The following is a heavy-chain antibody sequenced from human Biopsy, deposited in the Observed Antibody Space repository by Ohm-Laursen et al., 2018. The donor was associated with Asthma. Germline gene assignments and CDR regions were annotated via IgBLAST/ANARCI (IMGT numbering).Heavy chain of an antibody. CDR2: IIPIFGIA. D-gene: IGHD6-19*01. Sequence: SSVKVSCKASGGTFSSYAISWVRQAPGQGLEWMGGIIPIFGIANYAQKFQGRVTITADKSTSTAYMELSSLRSEDTAVYYCAREMRAGRGNAFDIWGQGTMVTVSS. CDR3: AREMRAGRGNAFDI. J-gene: IGHJ3*02. CDR1: GGTFSSYA. V-gene: IGHV1-69*17.